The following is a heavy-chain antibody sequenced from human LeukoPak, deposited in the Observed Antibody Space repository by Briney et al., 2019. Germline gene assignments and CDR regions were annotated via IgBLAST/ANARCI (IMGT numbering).Heavy chain of an antibody. CDR2: INHSGST. Sequence: SETLSLTCAVYGGSFSGYYWSWIRQPPGKGLEWIGEINHSGSTNYNPSLKSRVTISVDTSKNQFSLKLGSVTAADTAVYYCARSGGPLNWFDPWGQGTLVTVSS. CDR1: GGSFSGYY. CDR3: ARSGGPLNWFDP. J-gene: IGHJ5*02. V-gene: IGHV4-34*01.